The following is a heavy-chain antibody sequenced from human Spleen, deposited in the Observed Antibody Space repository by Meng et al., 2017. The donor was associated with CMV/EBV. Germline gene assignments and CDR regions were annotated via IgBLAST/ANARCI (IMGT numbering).Heavy chain of an antibody. CDR1: GYVFTGFG. Sequence: ASVKVSCKASGYVFTGFGITWVRQAPGQGPEWMGWISPYNGNRNFAQKFQGRVTMTTDTSTSTAYMEVRSLRSDDTAVYYCARVRNVIMDVWGQGTTVTVSS. J-gene: IGHJ6*02. V-gene: IGHV1-18*01. CDR2: ISPYNGNR. D-gene: IGHD2/OR15-2a*01. CDR3: ARVRNVIMDV.